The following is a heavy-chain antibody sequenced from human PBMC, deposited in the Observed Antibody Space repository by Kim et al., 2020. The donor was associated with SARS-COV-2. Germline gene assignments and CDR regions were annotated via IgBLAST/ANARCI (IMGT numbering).Heavy chain of an antibody. CDR2: IHTSSTTI. CDR3: ARASLLYNWNYRGTYYYGMDV. V-gene: IGHV3-48*02. D-gene: IGHD1-7*01. Sequence: GGSLRLSCAASGFTFSSHNMNWVRQAPGKGLEWVSYIHTSSTTIYYADSVKGRFTISRDNAKNSLYLQMNSLRDEDTAVYYCARASLLYNWNYRGTYYYGMDVWGQGTTVTVSS. CDR1: GFTFSSHN. J-gene: IGHJ6*02.